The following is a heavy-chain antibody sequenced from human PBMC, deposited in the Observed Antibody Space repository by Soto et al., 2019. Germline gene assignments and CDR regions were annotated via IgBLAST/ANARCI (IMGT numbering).Heavy chain of an antibody. Sequence: PLRLSWTASGYPFSIYAMHRFRQPPGKGLEWVAVVWYDGSDKNYADSVKGRFTISRDNSKSTLYLQMDHLRVEDTGVYHRARTDCSSNDCPRDLVGAVTMDYWGQGTPVTVSS. V-gene: IGHV3-33*01. CDR2: VWYDGSDK. D-gene: IGHD2-2*01. CDR3: ARTDCSSNDCPRDLVGAVTMDY. CDR1: GYPFSIYA. J-gene: IGHJ4*02.